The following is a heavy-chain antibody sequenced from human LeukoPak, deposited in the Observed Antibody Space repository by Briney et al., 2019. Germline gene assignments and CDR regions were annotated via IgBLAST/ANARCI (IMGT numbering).Heavy chain of an antibody. CDR1: AFSFSRFA. Sequence: GGSLRLSCAASAFSFSRFAMSWVRQAPGKGLEWVSTISGSGGTTYYADSVKGRFTTTRDNSKRTLYLQMNTLRAEDTAVYYCAQGPLGSFSHYFFESWGQGTLVTVSS. V-gene: IGHV3-23*01. D-gene: IGHD2-15*01. CDR3: AQGPLGSFSHYFFES. J-gene: IGHJ4*02. CDR2: ISGSGGTT.